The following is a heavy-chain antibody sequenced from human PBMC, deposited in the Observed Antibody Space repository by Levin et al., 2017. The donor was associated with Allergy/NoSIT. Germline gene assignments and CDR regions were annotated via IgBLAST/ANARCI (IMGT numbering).Heavy chain of an antibody. Sequence: ESGPTLVKPTQTLTLTCTFSGFSLSTSGVGVGWIRQPPGKALEWLALIYWDDDKRYSPSLKSRLTITKDTSKNQVVLTMTNMDPVDTATYYCALMEPGDYDLYSSGWPDYWGQGTLVTVSS. CDR2: IYWDDDK. CDR1: GFSLSTSGVG. J-gene: IGHJ4*02. V-gene: IGHV2-5*02. D-gene: IGHD6-19*01. CDR3: ALMEPGDYDLYSSGWPDY.